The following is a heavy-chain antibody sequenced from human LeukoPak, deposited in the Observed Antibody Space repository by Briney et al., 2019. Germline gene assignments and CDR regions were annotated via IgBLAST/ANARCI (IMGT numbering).Heavy chain of an antibody. Sequence: ASVKVSCKASGYTFTSYGISWVRQAPGQGLDWMGWISAYNGNTNYAQKLQGRVTMTTDTSTSTAYMELRSLRSDDTAVYYCARWVHDYYDSSGYYYVGPHFDYWGQGTLVTVSS. CDR1: GYTFTSYG. D-gene: IGHD3-22*01. CDR3: ARWVHDYYDSSGYYYVGPHFDY. J-gene: IGHJ4*02. V-gene: IGHV1-18*01. CDR2: ISAYNGNT.